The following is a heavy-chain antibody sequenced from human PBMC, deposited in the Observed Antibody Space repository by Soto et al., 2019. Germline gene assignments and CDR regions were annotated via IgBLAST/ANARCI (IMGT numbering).Heavy chain of an antibody. CDR1: GCSFSDYA. CDR2: IIPIFGTP. V-gene: IGHV1-69*13. CDR3: ARYRAPRGWSYLDP. D-gene: IGHD2-15*01. Sequence: ASVKVSCKACGCSFSDYAISWVRQAAGQGLEWMGGIIPIFGTPNYAQKFQDRVTFTAHESTNTAYMELSRLTSEDTAVYYCARYRAPRGWSYLDPWGQGTQVTVSS. J-gene: IGHJ5*02.